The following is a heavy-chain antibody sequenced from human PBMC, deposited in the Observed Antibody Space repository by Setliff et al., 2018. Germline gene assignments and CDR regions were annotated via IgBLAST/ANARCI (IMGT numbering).Heavy chain of an antibody. J-gene: IGHJ6*02. CDR1: GFTFDDYA. CDR2: ISSGSTYK. Sequence: PGGSLRLSCAASGFTFDDYAMHWVRQAPGKGLEWVSSISSGSTYKNYADSVKGRFTISRDNAKNSLYLQMNSLRAEDTAVYYCARDRSFDWIEPTYYYNHGMDIWGQGTTVTVSS. D-gene: IGHD3-9*01. CDR3: ARDRSFDWIEPTYYYNHGMDI. V-gene: IGHV3-21*01.